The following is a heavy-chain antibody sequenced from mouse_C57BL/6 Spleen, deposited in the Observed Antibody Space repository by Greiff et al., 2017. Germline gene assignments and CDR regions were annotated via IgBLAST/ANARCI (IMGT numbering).Heavy chain of an antibody. V-gene: IGHV1-52*01. Sequence: VQLQQPEAELVRPGSSVKLSCKASGYTFTSYWMHWVKQRPIQGLEWIGNIDPSDSETHYNQKFKDKATLTVDKSSSTAYMQLSSLTSEDSAVYYCARKADYYGSSPNAMDYWGQGTSVTVSS. CDR1: GYTFTSYW. CDR2: IDPSDSET. CDR3: ARKADYYGSSPNAMDY. D-gene: IGHD1-1*01. J-gene: IGHJ4*01.